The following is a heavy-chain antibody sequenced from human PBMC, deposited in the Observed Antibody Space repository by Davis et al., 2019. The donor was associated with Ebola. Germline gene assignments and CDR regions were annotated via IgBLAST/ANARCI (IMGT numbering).Heavy chain of an antibody. CDR1: GYTFNTYG. J-gene: IGHJ4*02. V-gene: IGHV1-18*04. CDR2: INAGNGNT. Sequence: ASVKVSCKASGYTFNTYGISWVRQAPGQRLEWMGWINAGNGNTKYSQKFQGRVTITTDTSTSTAYMELRSLRSDDTAVYYCARVSYDFWSGYDYWGQGTLVTVSS. CDR3: ARVSYDFWSGYDY. D-gene: IGHD3-3*01.